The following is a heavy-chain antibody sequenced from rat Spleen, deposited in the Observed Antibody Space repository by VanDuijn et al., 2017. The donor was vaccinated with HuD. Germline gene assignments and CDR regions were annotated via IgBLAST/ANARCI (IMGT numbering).Heavy chain of an antibody. CDR3: TRPGITSYVMDA. CDR2: ISYDGDYT. D-gene: IGHD1-4*01. Sequence: EVQLVESGGGLVEPGRSMKLSCAVSGFTFSNYNLAWVRQAPTKGLEWVATISYDGDYTYYRDYVRGRFTISRDNAKSILYLQMDILGSEDTATYYCTRPGITSYVMDAWGQGASVTVSP. J-gene: IGHJ4*01. CDR1: GFTFSNYN. V-gene: IGHV5-25*01.